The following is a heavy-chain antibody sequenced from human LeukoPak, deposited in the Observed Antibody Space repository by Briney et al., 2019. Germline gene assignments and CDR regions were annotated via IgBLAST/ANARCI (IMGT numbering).Heavy chain of an antibody. V-gene: IGHV4-30-2*05. D-gene: IGHD3-22*01. J-gene: IGHJ4*02. CDR1: GVAISRGGYA. CDR3: ARLDYYDSSGYHHTFDY. CDR2: IYHSGTT. Sequence: SETLSLTCAVSGVAISRGGYAWNWIRQPPGKGLEWIAYIYHSGTTYYNPSLKSRATISVDTSKNQFSLKLSSVTAADTAVYYCARLDYYDSSGYHHTFDYWGQGTLVTVSS.